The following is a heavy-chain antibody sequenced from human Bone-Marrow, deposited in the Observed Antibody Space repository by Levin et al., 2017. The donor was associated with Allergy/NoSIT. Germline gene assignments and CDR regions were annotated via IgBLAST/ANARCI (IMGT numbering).Heavy chain of an antibody. CDR1: GGSIGRYY. V-gene: IGHV4-59*01. CDR2: IYYIGST. CDR3: ARDCITDCARAFDF. Sequence: SETLSLTCTVSGGSIGRYYWHWLRQPPGKGLEWIGYIYYIGSTDYNPSLKSRVTMSVDTSKNQFSLKLASVTAADTAVYFCARDCITDCARAFDFWCQGTMVTVSS. D-gene: IGHD3-10*01. J-gene: IGHJ3*01.